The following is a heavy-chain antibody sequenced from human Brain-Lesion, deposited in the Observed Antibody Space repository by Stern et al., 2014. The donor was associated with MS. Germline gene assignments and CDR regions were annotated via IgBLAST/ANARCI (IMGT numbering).Heavy chain of an antibody. CDR3: AKWPHHIAVAGTRYFQH. V-gene: IGHV3-23*04. J-gene: IGHJ1*01. CDR2: ICGRGGPT. Sequence: EVQLVESGGGLVQPGGSLRLSCAASGFSFSTYAMRWVRQTPGKGLHGVSVICGRGGPTYYADSVKGRFTISRDNSKNTLYLQMDSLRADDTAVYYCAKWPHHIAVAGTRYFQHWGQGTLVTVSS. CDR1: GFSFSTYA. D-gene: IGHD6-19*01.